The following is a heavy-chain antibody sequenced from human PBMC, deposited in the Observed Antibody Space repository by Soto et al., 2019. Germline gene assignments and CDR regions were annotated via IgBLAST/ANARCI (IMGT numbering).Heavy chain of an antibody. V-gene: IGHV4-39*01. CDR3: AGRPSNWFDP. CDR1: GGSISSSSYY. Sequence: ASETLSLTCTVSGGSISSSSYYWGWIRQPPGKGLEWIGSIYYSGSTYNNPSLKSRVTISVDTSKNQFSLKLSSVTAADTAVYYCAGRPSNWFDPWGQGTLVTVSS. CDR2: IYYSGST. J-gene: IGHJ5*02.